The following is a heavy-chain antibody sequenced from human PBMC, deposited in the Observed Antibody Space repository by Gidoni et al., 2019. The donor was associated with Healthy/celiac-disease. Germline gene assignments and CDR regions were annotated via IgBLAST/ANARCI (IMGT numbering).Heavy chain of an antibody. CDR1: AFTFGDYA. J-gene: IGHJ4*02. D-gene: IGHD1-26*01. CDR3: TREREWELQYTDVDY. Sequence: EVQLVSSGGCLVKPGRSLTLSCTASAFTFGDYAMSWFRQAQGKGLEWVGFIRSKAYGGTTEYAASVKGRVTISRDDSKSIAYLQMNSLKTEDTAVYYCTREREWELQYTDVDYWDQGTLVTVSS. CDR2: IRSKAYGGTT. V-gene: IGHV3-49*05.